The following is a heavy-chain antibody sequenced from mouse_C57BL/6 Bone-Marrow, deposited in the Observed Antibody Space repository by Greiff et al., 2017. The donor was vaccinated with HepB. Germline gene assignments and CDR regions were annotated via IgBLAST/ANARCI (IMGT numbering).Heavy chain of an antibody. V-gene: IGHV5-9-1*02. CDR1: GFTFSSYA. J-gene: IGHJ1*03. CDR3: TRDLGYYTYFDV. Sequence: DVTLVESGEGLVKPGGSLKLSCAASGFTFSSYAMSWVRPTPETWLVCVAYICSGGIYIYYADTVKGRFTISRDNARNTLYLQKSSLKSEDTAMYYCTRDLGYYTYFDVWGTGTTVTVSS. CDR2: ICSGGIYI. D-gene: IGHD2-3*01.